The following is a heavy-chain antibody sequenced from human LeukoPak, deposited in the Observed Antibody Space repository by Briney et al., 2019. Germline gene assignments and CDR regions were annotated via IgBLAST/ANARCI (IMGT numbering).Heavy chain of an antibody. D-gene: IGHD3-3*01. CDR3: ARVKRITIFGVVDRRAGWFDP. J-gene: IGHJ5*02. V-gene: IGHV4-34*01. CDR2: INHSGST. CDR1: GGSFSGYY. Sequence: PSETLSLTCAVYGGSFSGYYWSWIRQPPGKGLEWIGEINHSGSTNYNPSLKSRVTISVDTSKNQFSLKLSSVTAADTAVYYCARVKRITIFGVVDRRAGWFDPWGQGTLVTVSS.